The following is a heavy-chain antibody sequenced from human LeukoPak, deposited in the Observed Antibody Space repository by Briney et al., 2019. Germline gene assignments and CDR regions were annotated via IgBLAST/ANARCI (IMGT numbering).Heavy chain of an antibody. Sequence: GGSLRLSCAASGFTFSSYAMSWVRQAPGKGLEWVSAISGSGGSTYYADSVKGRFTISRDNSKNTLYLQMNSLRAEDTAVYYCAKDLDIVVVPAASDYWGQGTLVTVSS. CDR2: ISGSGGST. CDR3: AKDLDIVVVPAASDY. D-gene: IGHD2-2*01. V-gene: IGHV3-23*01. J-gene: IGHJ4*02. CDR1: GFTFSSYA.